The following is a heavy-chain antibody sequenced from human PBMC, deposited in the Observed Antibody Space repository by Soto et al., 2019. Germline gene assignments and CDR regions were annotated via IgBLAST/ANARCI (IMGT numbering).Heavy chain of an antibody. J-gene: IGHJ4*02. CDR3: ATDGSYESPYFDY. CDR2: ISGSGGST. CDR1: GVSFRSSA. D-gene: IGHD3-22*01. Sequence: PVGSLGLCCAASGVSFRSSAMSWVRQAPGKGLEWVSAISGSGGSTYYADSVKGRFTISRDNSKNTLYLQMNSLRAEDTAVYYCATDGSYESPYFDYWGQGTLVPVSS. V-gene: IGHV3-23*01.